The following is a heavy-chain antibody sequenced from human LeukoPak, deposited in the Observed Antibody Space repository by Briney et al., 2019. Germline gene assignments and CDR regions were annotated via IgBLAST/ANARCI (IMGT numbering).Heavy chain of an antibody. V-gene: IGHV3-74*01. J-gene: IGHJ4*02. CDR1: GFTFSPYW. D-gene: IGHD4/OR15-4a*01. Sequence: GGSLRLSCAVSGFTFSPYWMHSVRQAPGRGLVWVSRVNSDGTGTNYADSVQGRFTISRDNAKNTLYLQMNSLRAEDTAVYYCARAYGGNLLDHWGQGTLVTVSS. CDR3: ARAYGGNLLDH. CDR2: VNSDGTGT.